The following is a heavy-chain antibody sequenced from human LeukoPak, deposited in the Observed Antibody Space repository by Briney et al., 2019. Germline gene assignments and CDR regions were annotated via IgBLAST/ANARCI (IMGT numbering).Heavy chain of an antibody. V-gene: IGHV4-59*01. J-gene: IGHJ3*02. CDR2: VYYSGNT. D-gene: IGHD6-6*01. CDR1: GGSLRGYF. CDR3: AREGLAARRGAFDI. Sequence: SETLSLTCGVSGGSLRGYFWTWIRQSPEKVLEWIGYVYYSGNTNYNPSLRSRVTISIDTSKNQFSLNLKSVTAADTAIYYCAREGLAARRGAFDIWGQGTVVSVSS.